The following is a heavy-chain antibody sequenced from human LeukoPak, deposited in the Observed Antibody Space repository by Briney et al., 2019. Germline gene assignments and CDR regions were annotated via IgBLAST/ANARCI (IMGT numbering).Heavy chain of an antibody. CDR3: AKHWGGHSGTYSNWFDP. V-gene: IGHV4-39*01. Sequence: SETLSLTCTVSGGSISRSTYYWGWIRQPPGKGLEWIGSIYYSGSTYYNPSLKSRVTISVDTSKNQFSLQLSSVTAADAAAYYCAKHWGGHSGTYSNWFDPWGQGTLVTVSS. D-gene: IGHD1-26*01. CDR2: IYYSGST. CDR1: GGSISRSTYY. J-gene: IGHJ5*02.